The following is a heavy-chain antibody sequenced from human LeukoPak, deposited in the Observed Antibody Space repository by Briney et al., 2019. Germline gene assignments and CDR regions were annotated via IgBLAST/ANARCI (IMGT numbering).Heavy chain of an antibody. V-gene: IGHV4-34*01. Sequence: PSETLSLTCAVYGGSFSGYYWCWIRQPPGKGLEWIGEINHSGSTNYNPSLKSRVTISVDTSKNQFSLKLSSVTAADTAVYYCARGSEEMTTVTEHPKSCYFDYWGQGTLVTVSS. D-gene: IGHD4-17*01. CDR3: ARGSEEMTTVTEHPKSCYFDY. J-gene: IGHJ4*02. CDR2: INHSGST. CDR1: GGSFSGYY.